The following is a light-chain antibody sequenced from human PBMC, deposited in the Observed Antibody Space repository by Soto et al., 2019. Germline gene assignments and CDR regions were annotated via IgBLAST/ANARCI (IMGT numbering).Light chain of an antibody. CDR1: SSDVGGYNY. V-gene: IGLV2-14*03. CDR3: SSYTSSSPRLV. J-gene: IGLJ3*02. CDR2: DVN. Sequence: QSVLTQPASVSGSPGQSITISCTGTSSDVGGYNYVSWYQHHPDKAPKLMIFDVNNRPSGISSRFSGSKSGNTASLTISGRQAEDDAAYYCSSYTSSSPRLVFGGGTQVTVL.